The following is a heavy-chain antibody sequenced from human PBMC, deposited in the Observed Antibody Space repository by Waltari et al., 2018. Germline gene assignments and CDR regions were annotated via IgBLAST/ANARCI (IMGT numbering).Heavy chain of an antibody. CDR1: GGTFSSYA. D-gene: IGHD5-12*01. V-gene: IGHV1-69*10. CDR2: IIPILGIA. Sequence: QVQLVQSGAEVKRPASSVKVSCKADGGTFSSYAISWVRQAPGQGLEWMGVIIPILGIANYAQKFQGRVTITADKSTSTAYMELSSLISEDTAVYYCAAEMATNPNGNLFDYWGQGTLVTVSS. J-gene: IGHJ4*02. CDR3: AAEMATNPNGNLFDY.